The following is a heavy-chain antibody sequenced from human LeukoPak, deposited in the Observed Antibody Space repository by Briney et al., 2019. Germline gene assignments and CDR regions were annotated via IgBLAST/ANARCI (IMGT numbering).Heavy chain of an antibody. D-gene: IGHD6-13*01. J-gene: IGHJ4*02. Sequence: SETLSLTCTVYGGSISSGSYYWSWIRQPAGKGLEWIGLIYTSGGTNYNPSLKSRVTISVDTSKNQFSLKLSSVTAADTAVYYCARGRYSSSWYVDFWGQGTLVTVSS. CDR2: IYTSGGT. CDR1: GGSISSGSYY. CDR3: ARGRYSSSWYVDF. V-gene: IGHV4-61*02.